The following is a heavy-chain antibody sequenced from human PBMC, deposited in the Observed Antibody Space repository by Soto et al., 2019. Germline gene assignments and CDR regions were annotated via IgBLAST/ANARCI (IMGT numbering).Heavy chain of an antibody. Sequence: EVQLVESGGGLVQSGGSLRLSYAASGFTFSGYSMNWVRQAPGKGLEWVSYIGGSGSSVFYADSVKGRFTISRDNAKNSLYLQMNSLRDEDTAVYYCAGAVDYWGQGTLVTVSS. CDR3: AGAVDY. V-gene: IGHV3-48*02. CDR2: IGGSGSSV. J-gene: IGHJ4*02. CDR1: GFTFSGYS.